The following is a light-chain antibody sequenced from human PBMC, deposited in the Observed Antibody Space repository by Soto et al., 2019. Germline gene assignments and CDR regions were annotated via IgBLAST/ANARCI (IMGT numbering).Light chain of an antibody. CDR2: EVI. CDR3: SAYTHSNTVI. CDR1: SSDVAAYNF. V-gene: IGLV2-14*03. Sequence: QSALTQPASVSGSPGQSITISCTGTSSDVAAYNFVSWYQQHPGEVPKLMIYEVIKRPSGISDRFSGSKSGNTAFLTISGLQAEDEADYYCSAYTHSNTVIFGGGTKLTVL. J-gene: IGLJ2*01.